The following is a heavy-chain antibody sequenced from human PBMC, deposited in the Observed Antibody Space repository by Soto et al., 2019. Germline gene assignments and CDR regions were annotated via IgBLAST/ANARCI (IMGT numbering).Heavy chain of an antibody. CDR3: ARDSSSTWYAFDY. V-gene: IGHV1-3*01. J-gene: IGHJ4*02. CDR1: GYTFTIYP. CDR2: INADDGNT. D-gene: IGHD6-13*01. Sequence: GASVKVSCKPSGYTFTIYPIHWVRQAPGQSLEWMGLINADDGNTRYSQNFQGRVTLTRDTSASTAYMELSGLTSEDTAVYYCARDSSSTWYAFDYWGQATLVTVSS.